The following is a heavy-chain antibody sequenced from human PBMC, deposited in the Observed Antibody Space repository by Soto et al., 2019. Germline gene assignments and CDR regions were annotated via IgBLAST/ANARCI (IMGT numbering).Heavy chain of an antibody. CDR1: GFTVSSNY. D-gene: IGHD3-3*01. J-gene: IGHJ2*01. V-gene: IGHV3-53*01. Sequence: GGSLRLSCAASGFTVSSNYMSWVRQAPGKGLEWVSVIYSGGSTYYADSVKGRFTISRDNSKNTLYLQMNSLRAEDTAVYYCARDLRRFLRDWYFDLWGRGTLVTVSS. CDR2: IYSGGST. CDR3: ARDLRRFLRDWYFDL.